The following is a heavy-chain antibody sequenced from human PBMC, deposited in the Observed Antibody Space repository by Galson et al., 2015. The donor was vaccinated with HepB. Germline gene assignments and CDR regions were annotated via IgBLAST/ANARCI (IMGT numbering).Heavy chain of an antibody. CDR1: GYTFTSYG. V-gene: IGHV1-18*04. J-gene: IGHJ4*02. D-gene: IGHD5-24*01. Sequence: SVKVSCKASGYTFTSYGISWVRQAPGQGLEWMGWISAYNGNTNYAQKLQGRVTMTTDTSTSAAYMELRSLRSDDTAVYYCARASRRWLHKEGFDYWGQGTLVTVSS. CDR2: ISAYNGNT. CDR3: ARASRRWLHKEGFDY.